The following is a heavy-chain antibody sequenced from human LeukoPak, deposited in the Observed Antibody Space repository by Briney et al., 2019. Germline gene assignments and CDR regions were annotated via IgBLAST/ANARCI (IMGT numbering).Heavy chain of an antibody. D-gene: IGHD3-22*01. CDR2: IIPIFGTA. Sequence: ASVEVSCKASGGTFSSYAISWVRQAPGQGREWMGGIIPIFGTANYAQKFQGRVTITADESTSTAYMELSSLRSEDTAVYYCARDPSPYYDSSGYEWFDPWGQGTLVTVSS. CDR3: ARDPSPYYDSSGYEWFDP. V-gene: IGHV1-69*13. CDR1: GGTFSSYA. J-gene: IGHJ5*02.